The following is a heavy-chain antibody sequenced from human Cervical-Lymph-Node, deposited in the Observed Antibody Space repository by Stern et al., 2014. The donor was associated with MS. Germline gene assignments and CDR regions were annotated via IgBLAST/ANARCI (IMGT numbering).Heavy chain of an antibody. CDR2: IRKDGYDK. Sequence: VQLVESGGGLVQPGGSLRLSCVASGFSFGTSWMSWVRQPPGRGLEWVANIRKDGYDKFYVDSVKGRFTISRDNARNSLYLQMNSLTVADTAVYYCARDRRAFLDYWGQGTHVAVSS. V-gene: IGHV3-7*01. D-gene: IGHD2/OR15-2a*01. CDR3: ARDRRAFLDY. J-gene: IGHJ4*02. CDR1: GFSFGTSW.